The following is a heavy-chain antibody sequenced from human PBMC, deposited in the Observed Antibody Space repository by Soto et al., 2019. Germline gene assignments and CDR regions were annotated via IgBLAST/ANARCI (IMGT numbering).Heavy chain of an antibody. Sequence: PSETLSLTCTVSGGSISSHYWSWIRQPPGKRLKWIGYVHNSGSTNYNPSLKSRVTTAVDTSKNQFSLRLSSVTAADTAVYYCASHRTFWPFDYWGQGTVVTVSS. D-gene: IGHD2-8*01. CDR1: GGSISSHY. J-gene: IGHJ4*02. CDR3: ASHRTFWPFDY. CDR2: VHNSGST. V-gene: IGHV4-59*08.